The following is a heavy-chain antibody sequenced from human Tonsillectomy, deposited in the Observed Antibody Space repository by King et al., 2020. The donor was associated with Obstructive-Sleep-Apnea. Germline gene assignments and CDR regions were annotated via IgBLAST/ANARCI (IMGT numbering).Heavy chain of an antibody. CDR1: GDSVSSNSAA. J-gene: IGHJ4*02. CDR3: ARGGRWFGELLMAPFDY. V-gene: IGHV6-1*01. CDR2: TYYRSKWYN. Sequence: VQLQQSGPGLVKPSQTLSLTCAISGDSVSSNSAAWNWIRQSPSRGLEWLGRTYYRSKWYNDYAVSVKSRITINPDTSKNQFSLQLNSVTPEDTAVYYCARGGRWFGELLMAPFDYWGQGTLVTVSS. D-gene: IGHD3-10*01.